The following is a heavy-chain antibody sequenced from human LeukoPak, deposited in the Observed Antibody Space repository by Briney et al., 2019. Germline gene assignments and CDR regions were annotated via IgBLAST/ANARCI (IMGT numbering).Heavy chain of an antibody. Sequence: GGSLRLSCAASGFTFSSYAMSWVRQAPGKGLEWVSAISGSGGSTYYAYSVKGRFTISRDNSKNTLYLQMNSLRAEDTAVYYCAKGEWETGEFDYWGQGTLVTVSS. V-gene: IGHV3-23*01. CDR3: AKGEWETGEFDY. D-gene: IGHD2-8*02. J-gene: IGHJ4*02. CDR1: GFTFSSYA. CDR2: ISGSGGST.